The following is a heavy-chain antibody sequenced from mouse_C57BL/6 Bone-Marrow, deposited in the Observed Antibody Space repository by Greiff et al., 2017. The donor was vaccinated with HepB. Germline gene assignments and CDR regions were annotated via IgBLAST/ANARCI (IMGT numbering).Heavy chain of an antibody. CDR1: GFTFSSYT. Sequence: EVKVVESGGGLVKPGGSLKLSCAASGFTFSSYTMSWVRQTPEKRLEWVATISGGGGNTYYPDSVKGRCTISRDNAKNTLYLQMGSLRSEDTALYYCARQNYDWGQGTLVTVSA. V-gene: IGHV5-9*01. J-gene: IGHJ3*01. CDR2: ISGGGGNT. CDR3: ARQNYD. D-gene: IGHD1-1*02.